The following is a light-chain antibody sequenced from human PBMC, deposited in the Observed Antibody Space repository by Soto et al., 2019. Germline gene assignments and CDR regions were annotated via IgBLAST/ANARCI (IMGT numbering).Light chain of an antibody. CDR2: GAS. CDR3: QQYGSSGRT. J-gene: IGKJ1*01. V-gene: IGKV3-20*01. CDR1: QSVSSNY. Sequence: EIVLTQSPGTLSLSPWERATLSCRTSQSVSSNYLAWYQQKPGQAPRLLIYGASSRATGIPDRFSGSGSETDFTLTISRLEPEDFAVYYCQQYGSSGRTFGQGTKVDIK.